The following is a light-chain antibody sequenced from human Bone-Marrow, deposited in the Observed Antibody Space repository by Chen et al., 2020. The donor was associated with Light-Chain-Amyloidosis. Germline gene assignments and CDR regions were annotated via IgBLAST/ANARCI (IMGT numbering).Light chain of an antibody. CDR1: SSDVGGDNH. CDR2: EVT. Sequence: QSALTQPASVSGSPGQSITISCTGTSSDVGGDNHVSWYQQHPDKAPKLMIYEVTNRPSWVPDHFSGSKSDNTASLTISGLRTEDEADYFCSSYTITNTLVFGSGTRVTVL. CDR3: SSYTITNTLV. V-gene: IGLV2-14*01. J-gene: IGLJ1*01.